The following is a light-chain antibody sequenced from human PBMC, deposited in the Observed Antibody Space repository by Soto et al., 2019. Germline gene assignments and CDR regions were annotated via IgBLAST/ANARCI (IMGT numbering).Light chain of an antibody. J-gene: IGKJ2*01. Sequence: EIVLTQSPGTLSLSPGERLTLSCRASQSVSGSYLAWYQQKPGQAPRLLIYGASSRATGIPDRFSGSGSGTDFTLTISRLEPEDFAVYYCQQHGSSPHTFGQGTKLEIK. CDR1: QSVSGSY. CDR3: QQHGSSPHT. CDR2: GAS. V-gene: IGKV3-20*01.